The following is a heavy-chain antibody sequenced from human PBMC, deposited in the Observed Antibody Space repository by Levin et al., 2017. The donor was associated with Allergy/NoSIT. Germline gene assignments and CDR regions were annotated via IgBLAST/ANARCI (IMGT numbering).Heavy chain of an antibody. D-gene: IGHD2-21*02. J-gene: IGHJ6*02. CDR1: GYTYTSYW. CDR2: IYPGESDI. CDR3: VSGDCGGDCYSRFYGMDV. V-gene: IGHV5-51*01. Sequence: GESLKISCKSSGYTYTSYWIGWVRQTPGKGLEWMGLIYPGESDIRYSPTFQGQVTISADKSISTAYLQWGSLKASDTGLYYCVSGDCGGDCYSRFYGMDVWGQGTTVTVSS.